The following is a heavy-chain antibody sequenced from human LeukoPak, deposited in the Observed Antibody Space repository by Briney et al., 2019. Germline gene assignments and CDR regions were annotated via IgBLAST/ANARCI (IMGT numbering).Heavy chain of an antibody. CDR3: ARAGYSYVYTSPDY. J-gene: IGHJ4*02. CDR2: TKQDGSEK. D-gene: IGHD5-18*01. V-gene: IGHV3-7*01. CDR1: GFTFSSYW. Sequence: GGSLRLSCAASGFTFSSYWMSWVRQAPGKGLEWVANTKQDGSEKYYVDSVKGRFTISRDNAKKSLYLQMNSLRAEDTAMYYCARAGYSYVYTSPDYWGQGTLVTVSS.